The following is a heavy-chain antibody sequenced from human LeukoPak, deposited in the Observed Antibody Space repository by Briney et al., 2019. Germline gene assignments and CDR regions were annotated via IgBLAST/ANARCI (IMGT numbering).Heavy chain of an antibody. CDR1: GFSLSNSA. D-gene: IGHD5-12*01. Sequence: GGSLRLSCAASGFSLSNSAMSWVRQAPGKGLEWVSLIIASSGSTFYADSVKGRFAISRDNSKNTLYLQMNSLRAEDTAVYYCAKGAYDYIEMGYFDYWGQGTLVTVSS. CDR3: AKGAYDYIEMGYFDY. J-gene: IGHJ4*02. V-gene: IGHV3-23*01. CDR2: IIASSGST.